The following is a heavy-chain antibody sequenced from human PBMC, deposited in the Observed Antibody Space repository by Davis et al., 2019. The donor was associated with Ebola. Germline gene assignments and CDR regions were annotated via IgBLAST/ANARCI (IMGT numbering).Heavy chain of an antibody. CDR2: INAGNGNT. D-gene: IGHD1-26*01. CDR3: ARGGELRAFDI. CDR1: AYTFFSNA. V-gene: IGHV1-3*01. Sequence: AAPVKVSCKASAYTFFSNAMHWVRHAPGQRLEWMGWINAGNGNTKYSQKFQGRVTSTSDTSASTAYMERSSLRAEDTAVYYCARGGELRAFDIWGQGTMVTVSS. J-gene: IGHJ3*02.